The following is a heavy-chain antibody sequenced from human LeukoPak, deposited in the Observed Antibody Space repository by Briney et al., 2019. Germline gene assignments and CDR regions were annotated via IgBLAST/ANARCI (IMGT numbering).Heavy chain of an antibody. V-gene: IGHV5-51*01. Sequence: GESLKISCKGSGYSFTSYWIGWVRQMPGKGQEWMGIIYPGDSDTRYSPPFQGQVTISADKSISTAYLQWSSLKASDTAMYYCARLYIVVVPAAIDGGFDPWGQGTLVTVSS. CDR1: GYSFTSYW. CDR2: IYPGDSDT. CDR3: ARLYIVVVPAAIDGGFDP. D-gene: IGHD2-2*01. J-gene: IGHJ5*02.